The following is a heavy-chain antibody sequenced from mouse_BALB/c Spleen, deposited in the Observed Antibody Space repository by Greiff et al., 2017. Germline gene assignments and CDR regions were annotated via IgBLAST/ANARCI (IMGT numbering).Heavy chain of an antibody. D-gene: IGHD1-1*01. V-gene: IGHV14-3*02. J-gene: IGHJ4*01. Sequence: LVESGAELVKPGASVKLSCTASGFNIKDTYMHWVKQRPEQGLEWIGRIDPANGNTKYDPKFQGKATITADTSSNTAYLQLSSLTSEDTAVYYCARSVTTVVARRDAMDYWGQGTSVTVSS. CDR2: IDPANGNT. CDR1: GFNIKDTY. CDR3: ARSVTTVVARRDAMDY.